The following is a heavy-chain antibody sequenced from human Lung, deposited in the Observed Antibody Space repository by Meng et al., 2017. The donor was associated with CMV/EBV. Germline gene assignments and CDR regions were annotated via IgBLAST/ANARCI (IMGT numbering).Heavy chain of an antibody. Sequence: LXXTVSGGSISGYYWSFIRQSPGKGLEWIGYISYGGGTKYNPSLQSRVTMSLATSEKQFTLKLTSLTAADTAVYYCASCRGTSCHDGIDFWGQGTXVTVSS. CDR1: GGSISGYY. J-gene: IGHJ4*03. D-gene: IGHD2-2*01. CDR2: ISYGGGT. CDR3: ASCRGTSCHDGIDF. V-gene: IGHV4-59*13.